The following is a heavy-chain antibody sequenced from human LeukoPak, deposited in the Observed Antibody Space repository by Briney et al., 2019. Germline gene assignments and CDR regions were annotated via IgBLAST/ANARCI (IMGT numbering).Heavy chain of an antibody. CDR1: GGSVGSGSYY. CDR2: IYYSGST. J-gene: IGHJ4*02. V-gene: IGHV4-61*01. D-gene: IGHD4-11*01. Sequence: SETLSLTCTVSGGSVGSGSYYWSWIRQPPGKGLEWIGYIYYSGSTNYNPSLKSRVTISVDTSKNQFSLKLSSVTAADTAVYYCARYSRGFGYWGQGTLVTVSS. CDR3: ARYSRGFGY.